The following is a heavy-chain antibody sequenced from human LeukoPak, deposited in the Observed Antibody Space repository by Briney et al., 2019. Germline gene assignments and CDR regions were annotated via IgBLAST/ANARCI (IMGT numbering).Heavy chain of an antibody. Sequence: SETLSLTCAVSNYSISSGYYWGWIRQPPGKGLEWIGSIYHSGNTYYNPSLKSRVTMSVDTSKNQLSLRMNSVTAADTAVYYCAKFLVGYGGSSYYWGQGTLVTVSS. D-gene: IGHD3-3*01. CDR2: IYHSGNT. CDR3: AKFLVGYGGSSYY. V-gene: IGHV4-38-2*01. CDR1: NYSISSGYY. J-gene: IGHJ4*02.